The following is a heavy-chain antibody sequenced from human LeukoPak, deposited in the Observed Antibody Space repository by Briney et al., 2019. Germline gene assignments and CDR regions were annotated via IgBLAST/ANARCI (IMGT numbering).Heavy chain of an antibody. CDR3: ARAGDSSGYSVNWFDP. Sequence: PSETLSLTCAASGGSISSCGYSWSWIRQPPGKGLEWIGYIYHSGSTYYNPSLKSRVTISVDRSKSQFSLKLSSVTPADTAVYYCARAGDSSGYSVNWFDPWGQGTLVTVSS. D-gene: IGHD3-22*01. CDR2: IYHSGST. V-gene: IGHV4-30-2*01. CDR1: GGSISSCGYS. J-gene: IGHJ5*02.